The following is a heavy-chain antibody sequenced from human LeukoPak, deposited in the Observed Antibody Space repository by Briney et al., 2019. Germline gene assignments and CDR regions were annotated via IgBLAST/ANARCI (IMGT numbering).Heavy chain of an antibody. Sequence: ASVKVSCKTSGYTFTSYYIHWVRQAPGQGLEWMGVINPSGGSTCYPQKFQGRVTMTRDTSTSTVYMELSSLRFEDTAVYYCARDRAVAGFRFDYWGQGTLVTVSS. D-gene: IGHD6-19*01. CDR2: INPSGGST. V-gene: IGHV1-46*01. CDR3: ARDRAVAGFRFDY. J-gene: IGHJ4*02. CDR1: GYTFTSYY.